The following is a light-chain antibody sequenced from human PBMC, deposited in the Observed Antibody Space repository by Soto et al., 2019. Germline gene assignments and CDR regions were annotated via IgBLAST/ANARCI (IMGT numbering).Light chain of an antibody. J-gene: IGKJ4*01. Sequence: EIVMTQSPATLSVSPGERATLSCGASQSVNNNLAWYQQKPGQAPRLLIYGASARATGIPARFSGSGSGTEFTLTISSLQSEDFAVYYCQQYNNWPLTFGGGTNVEIK. CDR3: QQYNNWPLT. CDR2: GAS. CDR1: QSVNNN. V-gene: IGKV3-15*01.